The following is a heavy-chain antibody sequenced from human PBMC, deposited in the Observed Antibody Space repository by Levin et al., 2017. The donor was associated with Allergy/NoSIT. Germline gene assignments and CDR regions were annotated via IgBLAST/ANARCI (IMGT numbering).Heavy chain of an antibody. CDR1: GFTFDDYT. CDR3: EKGAIAASLGNDVYMDV. V-gene: IGHV3-43*01. Sequence: GGSLRLSCAASGFTFDDYTMHWVRQAPGKGLEWVSLITWDGGSTYYADSVKGRFTISRDNSKNSLYLQINSLRTADPALYYCEKGAIAASLGNDVYMDVWGKGTTVTVSS. J-gene: IGHJ6*03. CDR2: ITWDGGST. D-gene: IGHD6-13*01.